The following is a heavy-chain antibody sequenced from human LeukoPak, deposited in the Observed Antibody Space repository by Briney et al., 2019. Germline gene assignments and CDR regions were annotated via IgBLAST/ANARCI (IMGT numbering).Heavy chain of an antibody. Sequence: SETRSLTCTVSGGSISSYYWSWIRQPPGKGLEWIGYIYYSGSTNYNPSLKSRVTISVDTSKNQFSLKLSSVTAADTAVYYCARVGAMYYYGSEPHWFDPWGQGTLVTVSS. CDR3: ARVGAMYYYGSEPHWFDP. CDR1: GGSISSYY. D-gene: IGHD3-10*01. CDR2: IYYSGST. J-gene: IGHJ5*02. V-gene: IGHV4-59*01.